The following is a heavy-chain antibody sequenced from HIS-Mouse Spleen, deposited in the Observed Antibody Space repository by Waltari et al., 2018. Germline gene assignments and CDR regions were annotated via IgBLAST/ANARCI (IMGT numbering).Heavy chain of an antibody. CDR1: GGSISSRSSY. Sequence: QLQLQESGPGLVKPSETLSLTCTVSGGSISSRSSYWGRIRQPPGKGLEWIGSIYYSGSTYYNPSLKSRVTISVDTSKNQFSLKLSSVTAADTAVYYCAREIPYSSSWYDWYFDLWGRGTLVTVSS. V-gene: IGHV4-39*07. D-gene: IGHD6-13*01. J-gene: IGHJ2*01. CDR3: AREIPYSSSWYDWYFDL. CDR2: IYYSGST.